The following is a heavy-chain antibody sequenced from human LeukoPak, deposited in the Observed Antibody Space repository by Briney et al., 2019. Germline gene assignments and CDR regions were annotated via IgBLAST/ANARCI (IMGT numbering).Heavy chain of an antibody. D-gene: IGHD3-16*01. V-gene: IGHV4-59*01. CDR2: IYYSGNT. J-gene: IGHJ4*02. Sequence: SETLSLTCAVSGGSISSYYWSWIRQPPGKGQEWIGDIYYSGNTNYNPSLKSRVTISVDTSKNQFSLKLSSVTAADTAVYYCARDLGFGYFDYWGQGTLVTVSS. CDR3: ARDLGFGYFDY. CDR1: GGSISSYY.